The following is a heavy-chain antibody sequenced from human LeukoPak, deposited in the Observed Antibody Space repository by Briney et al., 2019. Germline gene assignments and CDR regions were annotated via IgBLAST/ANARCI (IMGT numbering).Heavy chain of an antibody. CDR3: ASAPLVGATTGWFDP. V-gene: IGHV3-21*01. CDR1: GFTFSTYS. J-gene: IGHJ5*02. CDR2: ISRSSDCI. Sequence: GGSLRPSCAASGFTFSTYSMNWVRQAPGKGLEWVSSISRSSDCIYYADSVKGRLTISRDNAKNSLYLQMNSLRAEDTAVYYCASAPLVGATTGWFDPWGQGTLVTVSS. D-gene: IGHD1-26*01.